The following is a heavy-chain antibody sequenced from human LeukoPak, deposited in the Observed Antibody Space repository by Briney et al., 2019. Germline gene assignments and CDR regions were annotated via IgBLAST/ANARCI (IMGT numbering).Heavy chain of an antibody. CDR3: ARDLGRFGELSLEY. CDR1: GFTIGTYT. CDR2: ISGTGTTI. D-gene: IGHD3-10*01. V-gene: IGHV3-48*01. Sequence: GGSLRLSCAASGFTIGTYTMTWVRQAPGKGLEWVSYISGTGTTIYYADSVRGRFTISRDNAKNSLYLQMNSLRAEDSAVYYCARDLGRFGELSLEYWGQGTLVTVPS. J-gene: IGHJ4*02.